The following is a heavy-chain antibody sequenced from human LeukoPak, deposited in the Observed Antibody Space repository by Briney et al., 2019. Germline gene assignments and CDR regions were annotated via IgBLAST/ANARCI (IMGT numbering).Heavy chain of an antibody. CDR3: ARGAGSGSYYGPWYFDL. J-gene: IGHJ2*01. CDR2: INHSGST. Sequence: SETLSLXCAVYGGSFSGYYWSWSRQPPGKGLEWIGEINHSGSTNYNPSLKSRVTISVDTSKNQFSLKLSSVTAADTAVYYCARGAGSGSYYGPWYFDLWGRGTLVTVSS. CDR1: GGSFSGYY. D-gene: IGHD3-10*01. V-gene: IGHV4-34*01.